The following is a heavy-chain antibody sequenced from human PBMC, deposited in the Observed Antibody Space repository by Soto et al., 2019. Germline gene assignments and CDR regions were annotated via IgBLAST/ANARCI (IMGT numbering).Heavy chain of an antibody. J-gene: IGHJ4*02. CDR1: GYTFTSYY. Sequence: ASVKVSCKASGYTFTSYYIHWVRQAPGQGLEWMVIINPSGGSTNYAQRFQGRVTMTRDTSTSTVYMELSSLRSDDTALYYCATGEVSWWFAVYWGQGTLVTSPQ. D-gene: IGHD2-15*01. CDR3: ATGEVSWWFAVY. CDR2: INPSGGST. V-gene: IGHV1-46*01.